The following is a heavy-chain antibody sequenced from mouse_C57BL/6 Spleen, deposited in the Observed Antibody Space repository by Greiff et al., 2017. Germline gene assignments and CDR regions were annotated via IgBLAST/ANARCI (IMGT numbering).Heavy chain of an antibody. CDR1: GYTFTSYW. J-gene: IGHJ4*01. CDR2: IDPSDSET. D-gene: IGHD1-1*01. V-gene: IGHV1-52*01. Sequence: VQLQQPGAELVRPGSSVKLSCKASGYTFTSYWMHWVKQRPIQGLEWIGNIDPSDSETHYNQKFKDKATLTVDKSSSTAYMQLSSLTSEDSAVYYCARRESYYSGSSHSPYAMDYWGQGTSVTVSS. CDR3: ARRESYYSGSSHSPYAMDY.